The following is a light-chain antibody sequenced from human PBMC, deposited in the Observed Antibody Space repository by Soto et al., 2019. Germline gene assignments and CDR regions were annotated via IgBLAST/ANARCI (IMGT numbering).Light chain of an antibody. CDR2: GAS. CDR3: QQLNIYPLT. CDR1: QSVSSTF. Sequence: EIVLTQSPGTLSLSPGDRATLSCRASQSVSSTFFAWYQQKPGQAPRLLMFGASNRATGIPDRFSGSGSGTEFTLTINSLQPEDFATDYCQQLNIYPLTFGPGTKVDIK. J-gene: IGKJ3*01. V-gene: IGKV3-20*01.